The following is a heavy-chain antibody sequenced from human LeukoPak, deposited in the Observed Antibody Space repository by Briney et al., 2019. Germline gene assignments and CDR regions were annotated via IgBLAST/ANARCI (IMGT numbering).Heavy chain of an antibody. J-gene: IGHJ4*02. D-gene: IGHD2-2*01. V-gene: IGHV3-66*02. CDR3: ARRYYSSTSCGYFDY. CDR1: GFTVSSNY. CDR2: IYSGGST. Sequence: GGSLRLSCAASGFTVSSNYMSWVRQAPGKGLEWVSVIYSGGSTYYADSVKGRFTISRDNSKNTLYLQMNSLRAEDTAVYYCARRYYSSTSCGYFDYWGQGTLVTVSS.